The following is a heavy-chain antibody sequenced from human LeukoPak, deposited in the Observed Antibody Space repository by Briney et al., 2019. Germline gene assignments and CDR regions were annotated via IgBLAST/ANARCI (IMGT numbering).Heavy chain of an antibody. Sequence: GGSLRLSCAASGFTFSSYWMSWVRQAPGKGLEWVANIKQDGSEKYYVDSVKGRFTISRDNAKNSLYLQMNSLRAEDTAVYYCARDFEYSSLWTPYYFDFWGLGTLVTVSS. V-gene: IGHV3-7*01. J-gene: IGHJ4*02. CDR2: IKQDGSEK. D-gene: IGHD6-6*01. CDR3: ARDFEYSSLWTPYYFDF. CDR1: GFTFSSYW.